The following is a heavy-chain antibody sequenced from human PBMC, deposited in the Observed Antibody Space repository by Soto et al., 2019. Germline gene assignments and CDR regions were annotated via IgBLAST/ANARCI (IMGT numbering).Heavy chain of an antibody. Sequence: GGSLRLSCAASGFTFSSYRMHWVRQAPGKGLEWVAVISYDGSNKYYADSVKGRFTISRDNSKNTLYLQMNSLRAEDTAVYYCANLPRRGGGTMVRGQKEDYYGMDVWGQGTTVTVSS. CDR1: GFTFSSYR. CDR3: ANLPRRGGGTMVRGQKEDYYGMDV. CDR2: ISYDGSNK. J-gene: IGHJ6*02. D-gene: IGHD3-10*01. V-gene: IGHV3-30*18.